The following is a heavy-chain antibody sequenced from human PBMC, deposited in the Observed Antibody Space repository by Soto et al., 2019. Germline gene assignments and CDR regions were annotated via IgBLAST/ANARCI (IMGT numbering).Heavy chain of an antibody. D-gene: IGHD3-9*01. J-gene: IGHJ4*02. CDR2: ISGDGFTK. Sequence: GGSLRLSCAASGFTFRDFPMYWVRQAPGKGLEWVAFISGDGFTKYYTDSVKGRFTISRDNSNDALFLQMDSLRPDDTAVYYCSKRRGDSFFEYWGQGTMVTVSS. V-gene: IGHV3-30-3*01. CDR3: SKRRGDSFFEY. CDR1: GFTFRDFP.